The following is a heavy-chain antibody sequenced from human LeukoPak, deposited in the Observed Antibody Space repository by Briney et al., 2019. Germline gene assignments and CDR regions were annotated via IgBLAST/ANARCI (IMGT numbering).Heavy chain of an antibody. J-gene: IGHJ6*02. CDR2: IWYDGSNK. Sequence: GGSLRLSCVLSGLTFSDAWMSWVRQAPGKGLEWVAVIWYDGSNKYYANSVKGRFTISRDNSKNTLYLQMNSLRAEDTAVYYCARDRDGYDFGYSYYYYYGMDVWGQGTTVTVSS. D-gene: IGHD5-12*01. CDR3: ARDRDGYDFGYSYYYYYGMDV. CDR1: GLTFSDAW. V-gene: IGHV3-33*08.